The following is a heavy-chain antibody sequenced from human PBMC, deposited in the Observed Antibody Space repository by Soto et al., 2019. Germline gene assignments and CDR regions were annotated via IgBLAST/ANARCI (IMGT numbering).Heavy chain of an antibody. Sequence: QITLKESGPTLVKPSQTLTLTCSFSGFSLTTDGVGVGWLRQPPGKALEWLALIYWDDDKRYSPSLQTRLTISKDTSKNPVVLRMTNMDPVDTATYFCAHSGWYCGSDRCSAAEYFQHWGLGTLVTVSS. CDR1: GFSLTTDGVG. V-gene: IGHV2-5*02. J-gene: IGHJ1*01. CDR3: AHSGWYCGSDRCSAAEYFQH. CDR2: IYWDDDK. D-gene: IGHD2-21*02.